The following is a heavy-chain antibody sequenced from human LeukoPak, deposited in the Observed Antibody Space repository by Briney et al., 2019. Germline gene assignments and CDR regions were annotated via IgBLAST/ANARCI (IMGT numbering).Heavy chain of an antibody. CDR1: GFTFDDYA. CDR3: AKDRGDYDYVWGSYRYNGMDV. Sequence: GGSLRLSCAASGFTFDDYAMHWVRQAPGKGLEWVSLISGDGGSTYYADSVKGRFTISRDNSKNSLYLQMNSLRTEDTALYCCAKDRGDYDYVWGSYRYNGMDVWGQGTTVTVSS. CDR2: ISGDGGST. V-gene: IGHV3-43*02. D-gene: IGHD3-16*02. J-gene: IGHJ6*02.